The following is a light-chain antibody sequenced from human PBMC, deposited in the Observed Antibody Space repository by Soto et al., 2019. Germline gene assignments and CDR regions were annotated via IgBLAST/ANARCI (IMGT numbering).Light chain of an antibody. CDR1: SIDVGSYNL. V-gene: IGLV2-23*02. Sequence: QSVLTQPASVSGSPGQSITISCTGTSIDVGSYNLVSWYQHHPGKAPKLMIYEVIKRPSGVSNRFSGSKSGNTASLTISGLQAEDEADYYCCSYASSVYVFGTGTKVTVL. CDR2: EVI. CDR3: CSYASSVYV. J-gene: IGLJ1*01.